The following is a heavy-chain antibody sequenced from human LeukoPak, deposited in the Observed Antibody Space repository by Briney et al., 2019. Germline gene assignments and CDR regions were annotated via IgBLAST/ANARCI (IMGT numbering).Heavy chain of an antibody. V-gene: IGHV3-21*01. CDR2: INQISSHI. CDR3: ARIPKQQLEQNWFDP. CDR1: GFTFSSSA. Sequence: PGGSLRLSCAASGFTFSSSAMNWVRQAPGKGLEWVSSINQISSHIYYAESVRGRFSISRDNAKNSVYLQMNSLRAEDTAVRYCARIPKQQLEQNWFDPWGQGTLVTVSS. D-gene: IGHD6-13*01. J-gene: IGHJ5*02.